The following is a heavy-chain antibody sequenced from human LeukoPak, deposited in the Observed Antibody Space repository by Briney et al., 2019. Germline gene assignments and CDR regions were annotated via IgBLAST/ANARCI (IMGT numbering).Heavy chain of an antibody. D-gene: IGHD6-19*01. CDR1: GFTLSSYS. Sequence: GGSLRLSCEVSGFTLSSYSMSWVRQAPGKGLEWVSSIRSSGRDIFYADSVRGRFTIARDDAKNSLYLQMNSLRAEDTAVYCCARGPEIAVAPLQHWGQGTLVSVSS. J-gene: IGHJ1*01. V-gene: IGHV3-21*01. CDR2: IRSSGRDI. CDR3: ARGPEIAVAPLQH.